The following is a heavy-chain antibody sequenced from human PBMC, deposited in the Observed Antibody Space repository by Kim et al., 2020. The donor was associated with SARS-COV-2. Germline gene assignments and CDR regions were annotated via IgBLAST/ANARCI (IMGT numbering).Heavy chain of an antibody. CDR3: TTGYCSSTSCRFDY. CDR1: GFTFSNAW. V-gene: IGHV3-15*01. Sequence: GGSLRLSCAASGFTFSNAWMSWVRQAPGKGLEWVGRIKSKTDGGTTDYAAPVKGRFTISRDDSKNTLYLQMNSLKTEDTAVYYCTTGYCSSTSCRFDYWGQGTLVTVSS. CDR2: IKSKTDGGTT. J-gene: IGHJ4*02. D-gene: IGHD2-2*01.